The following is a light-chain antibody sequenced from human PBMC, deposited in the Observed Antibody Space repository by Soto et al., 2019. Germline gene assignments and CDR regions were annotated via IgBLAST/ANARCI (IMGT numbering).Light chain of an antibody. V-gene: IGLV1-47*02. CDR2: SSH. CDR1: SSNIGSNY. Sequence: QSVLTQPPSASGTPGQRVTISCSGSSSNIGSNYVYWYQQFPGTAPKLLIYSSHQRPSGVPDRFSASKSGTSASLAISGLRSEDEADYYCGSYTTSSNYVFGTGTKLTVL. CDR3: GSYTTSSNYV. J-gene: IGLJ1*01.